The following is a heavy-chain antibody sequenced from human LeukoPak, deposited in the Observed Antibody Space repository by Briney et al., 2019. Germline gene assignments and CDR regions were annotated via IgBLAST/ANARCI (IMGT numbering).Heavy chain of an antibody. D-gene: IGHD3-16*02. Sequence: SVKVSFKASGGTFSSYAISWVRQAPGQGLEWMGGIIPIFGTANYAQKFPGRVTITADESTSTAYMELSSLRSEDTAVYYCARGGPGYDYVWGSYRCDYWGQGTLVTVSS. CDR1: GGTFSSYA. CDR2: IIPIFGTA. CDR3: ARGGPGYDYVWGSYRCDY. V-gene: IGHV1-69*13. J-gene: IGHJ4*02.